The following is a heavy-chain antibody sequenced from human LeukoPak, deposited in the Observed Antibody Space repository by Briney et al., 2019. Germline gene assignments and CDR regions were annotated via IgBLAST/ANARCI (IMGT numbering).Heavy chain of an antibody. CDR1: GFIFSNYW. D-gene: IGHD6-6*01. CDR2: IKQDGTEK. Sequence: GGSLRLSCAASGFIFSNYWMSWVRQAPGKGLEWVANIKQDGTEKDYVASVRGRFTISRDNAKNSLFLQVNSLRAEDTAVYYCARVYSSSSGKNAFDIWGQGTMVTVSS. CDR3: ARVYSSSSGKNAFDI. V-gene: IGHV3-7*03. J-gene: IGHJ3*02.